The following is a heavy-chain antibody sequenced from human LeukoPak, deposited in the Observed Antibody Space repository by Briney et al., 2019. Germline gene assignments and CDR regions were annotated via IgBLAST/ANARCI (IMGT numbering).Heavy chain of an antibody. Sequence: SETLSLTCTVSGGSISSYYWNWIRQPPGKGLEWIGYIYYTGSTNYNPSLKSRVTISVDTSKNQFSLWLSSVTAADTAVYYCARVGRAGSGSYYPFDYWGQGTLVTVSS. D-gene: IGHD3-10*01. J-gene: IGHJ4*02. CDR1: GGSISSYY. V-gene: IGHV4-59*01. CDR3: ARVGRAGSGSYYPFDY. CDR2: IYYTGST.